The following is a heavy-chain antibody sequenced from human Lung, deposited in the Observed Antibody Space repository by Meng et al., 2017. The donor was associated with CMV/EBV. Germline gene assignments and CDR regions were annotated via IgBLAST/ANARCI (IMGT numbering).Heavy chain of an antibody. Sequence: QVQLVQSVAEVKKPGASVKVSCNASGYTFTSYDSNWVRQGTGQGLEWMGWMNPNRSTTGYAQKFQGRITLTRNISKSTAYMDLSSLRSEDTAVYYCATGVADFEYWGQGTLVTVSS. CDR2: MNPNRSTT. CDR3: ATGVADFEY. CDR1: GYTFTSYD. V-gene: IGHV1-8*01. D-gene: IGHD6-19*01. J-gene: IGHJ4*02.